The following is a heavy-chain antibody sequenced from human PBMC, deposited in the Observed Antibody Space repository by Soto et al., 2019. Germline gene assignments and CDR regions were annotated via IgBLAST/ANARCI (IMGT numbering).Heavy chain of an antibody. CDR2: ISGRAGST. V-gene: IGHV3-23*01. D-gene: IGHD2-2*01. Sequence: RGSLRLSCAASGFPFSSSAMSWVRQAPGKGLEWVSGISGRAGSTHYAASVKGRFTISRDNSRNTAYLDMKNLRDEDTALYYCAKELPSCCYPGLDSRGQGTPVT. CDR1: GFPFSSSA. J-gene: IGHJ4*02. CDR3: AKELPSCCYPGLDS.